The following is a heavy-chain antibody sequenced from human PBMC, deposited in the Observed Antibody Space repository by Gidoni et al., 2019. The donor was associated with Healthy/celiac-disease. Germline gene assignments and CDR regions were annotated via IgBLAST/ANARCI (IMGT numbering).Heavy chain of an antibody. CDR2: ISSSSSYI. J-gene: IGHJ5*02. V-gene: IGHV3-21*01. Sequence: EVQLVESGGGLVKPGGSLRLSCPASGFTFSCHIMNWVRQAPGKGLEWVSSISSSSSYIYYADSVKGRFTISRDNAKNSLYLQMNSLRAEDTAVYYCARDLELGYYDSSGYFDPWGQGTLVTVSS. CDR3: ARDLELGYYDSSGYFDP. CDR1: GFTFSCHI. D-gene: IGHD3-22*01.